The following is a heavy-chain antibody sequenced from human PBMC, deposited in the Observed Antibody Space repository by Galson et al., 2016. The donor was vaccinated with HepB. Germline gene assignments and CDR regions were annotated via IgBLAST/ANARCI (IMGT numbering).Heavy chain of an antibody. Sequence: SETLSLTCAVSGGSISSSNWWSWARQPPGKGLEWIGEIYHSGSTNYNPSLKSRVTISLDMSKNQFSLKLRSVTAADTAVYYCARDRTLFGVVTALWYWGQGTQVTVSS. CDR3: ARDRTLFGVVTALWY. D-gene: IGHD3-3*01. V-gene: IGHV4-4*02. J-gene: IGHJ4*02. CDR2: IYHSGST. CDR1: GGSISSSNW.